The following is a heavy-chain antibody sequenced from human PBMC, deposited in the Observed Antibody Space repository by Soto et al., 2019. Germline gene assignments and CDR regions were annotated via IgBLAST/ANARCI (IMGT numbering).Heavy chain of an antibody. CDR2: ISGSGKDT. D-gene: IGHD6-6*01. CDR1: GFTFTNHR. Sequence: GGSLRLSCATSGFTFTNHRMNWVRQAPGKGLEWVASISGSGKDTFYRDSAKGRFTISRDNAESSLVLQMNSLTVDDTAVYHCARVHLVRTSSYYCGMDVWGPGTTVTVSS. CDR3: ARVHLVRTSSYYCGMDV. J-gene: IGHJ6*02. V-gene: IGHV3-21*06.